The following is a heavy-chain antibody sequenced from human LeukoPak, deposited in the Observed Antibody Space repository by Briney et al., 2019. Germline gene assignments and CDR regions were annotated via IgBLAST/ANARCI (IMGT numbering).Heavy chain of an antibody. CDR1: GDSISNRNCY. D-gene: IGHD6-13*01. CDR3: ASLYSNRNDEYFQH. Sequence: KPSETLSLTCTVSGDSISNRNCYWGWIRQTPGKGLEWIGSIDYSGSTYYNPSLKSRVTISVDTSKNQFSLKLSSVTAADTAVYYCASLYSNRNDEYFQHWGQGTLVTVSS. V-gene: IGHV4-39*01. J-gene: IGHJ1*01. CDR2: IDYSGST.